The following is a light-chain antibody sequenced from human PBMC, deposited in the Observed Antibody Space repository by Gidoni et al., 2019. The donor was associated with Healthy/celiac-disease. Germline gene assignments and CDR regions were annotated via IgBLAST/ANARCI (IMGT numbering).Light chain of an antibody. J-gene: IGKJ1*01. CDR3: QQYGSSPPET. CDR1: QSVSSSY. V-gene: IGKV3-20*01. CDR2: GAS. Sequence: IVLTQSPGTLSLSPGERATLSCRASQSVSSSYLAWYQQKPGQAPRLLSYGASSRATGIPDRFSGSGSGTDFTLTISRLEPEDFAVYYCQQYGSSPPETFXXXTKVEIK.